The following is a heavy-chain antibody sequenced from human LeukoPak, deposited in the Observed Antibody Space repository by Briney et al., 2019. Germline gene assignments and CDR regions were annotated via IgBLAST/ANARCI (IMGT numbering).Heavy chain of an antibody. CDR3: ARDYYDSSGYYYYYYYMDV. Sequence: ASVKVSCKASGYTFTSYDINWVRQATGQGLEWMGWMNPNSGNTGYAQKFQGRFTMTRNTSISTAYMELSSLRSEDTAVYYCARDYYDSSGYYYYYYYMDVWGKGTTVTVSS. CDR2: MNPNSGNT. D-gene: IGHD3-22*01. CDR1: GYTFTSYD. J-gene: IGHJ6*03. V-gene: IGHV1-8*01.